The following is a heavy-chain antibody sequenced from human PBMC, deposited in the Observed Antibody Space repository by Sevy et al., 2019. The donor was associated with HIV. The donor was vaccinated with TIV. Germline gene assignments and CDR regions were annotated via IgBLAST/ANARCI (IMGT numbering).Heavy chain of an antibody. CDR2: IRSKAYGGTV. D-gene: IGHD3-9*01. J-gene: IGHJ4*02. CDR1: GFTFGDHA. CDR3: ARDRETHHDILTYYAFDY. V-gene: IGHV3-49*03. Sequence: GGSLRLSCSGSGFTFGDHAVTWFRRAPGQGLEWVGLIRSKAYGGTVEYAASVKGRFTISRDDFKSVAYLQMNSLKTEDTAMYYCARDRETHHDILTYYAFDYWGPGTLVTVSS.